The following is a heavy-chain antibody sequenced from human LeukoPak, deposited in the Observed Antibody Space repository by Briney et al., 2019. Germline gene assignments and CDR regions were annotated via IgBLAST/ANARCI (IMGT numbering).Heavy chain of an antibody. CDR3: ASGPGGFLEWSSGNNWFDP. J-gene: IGHJ5*02. CDR2: INHSGST. V-gene: IGHV4-34*01. CDR1: GGSFSGYY. Sequence: PSETLSLTCAVYGGSFSGYYWSWIRQPPGKGLEWIGEINHSGSTNYNPCLKSRVTISVDTSKNQFSLKLSSVTAADTAVYYCASGPGGFLEWSSGNNWFDPWGQGTLVTVSS. D-gene: IGHD3-3*01.